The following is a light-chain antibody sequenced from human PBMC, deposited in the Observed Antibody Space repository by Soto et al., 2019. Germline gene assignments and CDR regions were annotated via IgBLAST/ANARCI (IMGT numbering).Light chain of an antibody. CDR1: QSVFSN. V-gene: IGKV3-15*01. J-gene: IGKJ1*01. Sequence: EIVMTQSPATLSVSPGERATLSCRASQSVFSNLAWYQQKPGQAPRLLIYGASTRSTGIPARFSGSGSGTEFTLTISSLQSEDFDVYDWQQYNNWPPWTFGQGTKVEIK. CDR2: GAS. CDR3: QQYNNWPPWT.